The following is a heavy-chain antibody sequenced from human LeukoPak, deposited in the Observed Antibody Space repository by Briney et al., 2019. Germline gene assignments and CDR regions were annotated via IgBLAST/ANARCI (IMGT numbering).Heavy chain of an antibody. J-gene: IGHJ6*02. V-gene: IGHV4-59*01. Sequence: SETLSLTCTVSGGSISSYYWSWIRQPPGKGLEWIGYIYYSGSTNYNPSLKSRVTISVDTSKNQFSLKPSSVTAADAAVYYCARGDSSGYYDYYYGMDVWGQGTTVTVSS. CDR1: GGSISSYY. D-gene: IGHD3-22*01. CDR2: IYYSGST. CDR3: ARGDSSGYYDYYYGMDV.